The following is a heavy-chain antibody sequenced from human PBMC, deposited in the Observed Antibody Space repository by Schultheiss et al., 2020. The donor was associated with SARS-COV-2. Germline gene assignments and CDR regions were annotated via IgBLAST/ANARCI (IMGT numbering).Heavy chain of an antibody. V-gene: IGHV3-64*04. J-gene: IGHJ4*02. CDR1: GFTFSSYA. D-gene: IGHD3-22*01. CDR2: ISSNGGST. Sequence: GGSLRLSCSASGFTFSSYAMHWVRQAPGKGLEYVSAISSNGGSTYYADSVKGRFTISRDNSKNTLYLQMNSLRAEDTAVYYCARDLSGSGYFYWGQGTLVTVSS. CDR3: ARDLSGSGYFY.